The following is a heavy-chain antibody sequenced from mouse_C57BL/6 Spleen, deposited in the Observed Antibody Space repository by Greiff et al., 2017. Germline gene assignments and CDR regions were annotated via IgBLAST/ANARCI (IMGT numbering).Heavy chain of an antibody. J-gene: IGHJ1*03. V-gene: IGHV1-69*01. CDR3: ARRYSGSSYWYFCV. CDR1: GYTFTSYW. D-gene: IGHD1-1*01. CDR2: IDPSDSYT. Sequence: QVQLKQPGAELVMPGASVKLSCKASGYTFTSYWMHWVKQRPGQGLEWIGEIDPSDSYTNYNQKFKGKSTLTVAKSSSTAYMQLSSLTSEDSAVYYCARRYSGSSYWYFCVWGTGTTVTVSS.